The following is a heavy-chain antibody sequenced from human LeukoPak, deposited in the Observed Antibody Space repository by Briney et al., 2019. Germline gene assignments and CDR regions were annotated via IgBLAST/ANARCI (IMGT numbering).Heavy chain of an antibody. CDR2: MNPNSGNT. CDR3: ASMQGIAAAGDY. J-gene: IGHJ4*02. Sequence: GAPVKVSCKASGYTFTSYDINWVRQATGQGLEWMGWMNPNSGNTGYAQKFQGRVTMTRNTSISTAYMELSSLRSEDTAVYYCASMQGIAAAGDYWGQGTLVTVSS. CDR1: GYTFTSYD. D-gene: IGHD6-13*01. V-gene: IGHV1-8*01.